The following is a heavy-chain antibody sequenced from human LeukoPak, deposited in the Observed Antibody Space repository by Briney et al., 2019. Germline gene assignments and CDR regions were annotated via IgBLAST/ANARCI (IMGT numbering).Heavy chain of an antibody. Sequence: SVKVSCKASGGTFSSYAISWVRQAPGQGLEWMGRIISILGIANYAQKFQGRVTITADKSTSTAYMELSSLRSEDTAVYYCATTQVYYYGMDVWGQGTTVTVSS. CDR1: GGTFSSYA. V-gene: IGHV1-69*04. CDR3: ATTQVYYYGMDV. CDR2: IISILGIA. J-gene: IGHJ6*02.